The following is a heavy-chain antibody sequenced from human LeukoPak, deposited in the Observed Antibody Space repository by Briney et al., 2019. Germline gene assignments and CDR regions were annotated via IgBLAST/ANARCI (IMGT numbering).Heavy chain of an antibody. CDR2: IYHSGST. J-gene: IGHJ4*02. D-gene: IGHD5-18*01. Sequence: SQTLSLTCAVSGGSISSGGYSWSWIRQPPGKGLEWIGYIYHSGSTYYNPSLKSRVTISVDRSKSQFSLKLSSVTAADTAVYYCARDTAMGTFDYWGQGTLVTVSS. V-gene: IGHV4-30-2*01. CDR1: GGSISSGGYS. CDR3: ARDTAMGTFDY.